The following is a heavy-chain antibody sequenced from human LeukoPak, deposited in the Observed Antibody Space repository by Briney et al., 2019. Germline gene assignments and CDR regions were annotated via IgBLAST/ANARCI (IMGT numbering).Heavy chain of an antibody. J-gene: IGHJ6*02. V-gene: IGHV3-33*01. CDR2: IWYDGSNK. Sequence: PGRSLRLSCAASGFTFSSYGMHWVRQAPGKGLEWVAVIWYDGSNKYYADSVKGRFTISRDNSKNTLYLQMNSLRAEDTAVYYCAREGGMLYYYYYGMDVWGQGTTVTVSS. CDR3: AREGGMLYYYYYGMDV. D-gene: IGHD3-16*01. CDR1: GFTFSSYG.